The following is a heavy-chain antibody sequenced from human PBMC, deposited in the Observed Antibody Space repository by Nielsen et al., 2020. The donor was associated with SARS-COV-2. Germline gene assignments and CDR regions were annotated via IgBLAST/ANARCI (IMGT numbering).Heavy chain of an antibody. CDR3: ARSTVTTSYYYYYYMDV. CDR2: INPSGGST. J-gene: IGHJ6*03. Sequence: ASVKVSCKASGYTFTSYYMHWVRQAPGQGLEWMGIINPSGGSTSYAQKFQGRVTMTRDTSTSTVYMELSSLRSEDTAVYYCARSTVTTSYYYYYYMDVWGKGTTVTVSS. CDR1: GYTFTSYY. V-gene: IGHV1-46*01. D-gene: IGHD4-11*01.